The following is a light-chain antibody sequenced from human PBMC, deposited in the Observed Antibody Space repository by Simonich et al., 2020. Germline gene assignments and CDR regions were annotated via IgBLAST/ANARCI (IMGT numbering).Light chain of an antibody. CDR1: QSVSSY. Sequence: EIVLTQSPATLSLSPGERATLYCMASQSVSSYLAWYQQKPGQAPRLLIYDASTRATGIPARFSGSGSGTDFTLTISSLEPEDFAVYYCQQRSNWITFGQGTRLEIK. CDR2: DAS. CDR3: QQRSNWIT. J-gene: IGKJ5*01. V-gene: IGKV3-11*01.